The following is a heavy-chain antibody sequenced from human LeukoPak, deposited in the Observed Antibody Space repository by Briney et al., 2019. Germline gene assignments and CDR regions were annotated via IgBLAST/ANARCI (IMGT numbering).Heavy chain of an antibody. J-gene: IGHJ5*02. CDR2: ISAYNGNT. V-gene: IGHV1-18*01. Sequence: ASVKVSCKASGYTFTSYGISWVRRAPGQGLDWIGWISAYNGNTNYAQKLQGRVTMTTDTSTSTAYMELRSLRSDDTAVYYCARDQNWGSNWFDPWGQGTLVTVSS. CDR1: GYTFTSYG. D-gene: IGHD7-27*01. CDR3: ARDQNWGSNWFDP.